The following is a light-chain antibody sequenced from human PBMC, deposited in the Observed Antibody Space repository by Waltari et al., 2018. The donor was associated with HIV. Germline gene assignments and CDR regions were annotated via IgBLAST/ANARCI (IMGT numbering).Light chain of an antibody. V-gene: IGLV2-8*01. CDR3: SSHAGSKVV. CDR1: SSDVGGYNY. J-gene: IGLJ2*01. Sequence: QSALTQPPSASGSPGQSVTLSCTGTSSDVGGYNYVSWHQQHPGKAPKLMIYDVITRPSGVPDRFSGSESGNTAALTVSGLQPEDEADYYCSSHAGSKVVFGGGTRLTVL. CDR2: DVI.